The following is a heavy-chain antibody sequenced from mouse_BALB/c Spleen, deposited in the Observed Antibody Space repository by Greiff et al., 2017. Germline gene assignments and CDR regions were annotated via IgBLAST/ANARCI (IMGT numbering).Heavy chain of an antibody. D-gene: IGHD2-10*02. Sequence: EVKLMESGGGLVKPGGSLKLSCAASGFTFSDYYMYWVRQTPEKRLEWVATISDGGSYTYYPDSVKGRFTISRDNAKNNLYLQMSSLKSEDTAMYYCARDRYGNYFDYWGQGTTLTVSS. CDR1: GFTFSDYY. V-gene: IGHV5-4*02. J-gene: IGHJ2*01. CDR3: ARDRYGNYFDY. CDR2: ISDGGSYT.